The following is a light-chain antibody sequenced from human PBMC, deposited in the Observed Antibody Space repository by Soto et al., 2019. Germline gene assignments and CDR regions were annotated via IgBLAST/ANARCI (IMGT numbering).Light chain of an antibody. Sequence: EIVLTQSPGTLSLSPGERATLSCRASKSVSSSYLACYQQKPGQAPRLLIYGASIRPTGIPGRVSGSGSGTDFTLTISVLEPEDFAVYYCQQYCRSPFTFGPGNKVHIK. J-gene: IGKJ3*01. V-gene: IGKV3-20*01. CDR3: QQYCRSPFT. CDR1: KSVSSSY. CDR2: GAS.